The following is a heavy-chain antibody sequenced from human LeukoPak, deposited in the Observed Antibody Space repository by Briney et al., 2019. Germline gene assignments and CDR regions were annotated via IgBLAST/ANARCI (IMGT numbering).Heavy chain of an antibody. CDR1: GFTFSSYS. CDR2: ISSSSSTI. CDR3: AREFRGVISYFDY. Sequence: GGSLRLSCAASGFTFSSYSMNWVRQAPGKGLEGVSYISSSSSTIYYADSVKGRFTISRDNAKNSLYLQMNSLRAEDTAVYYCAREFRGVISYFDYWGQGTLVTVSS. D-gene: IGHD3-10*01. J-gene: IGHJ4*02. V-gene: IGHV3-48*01.